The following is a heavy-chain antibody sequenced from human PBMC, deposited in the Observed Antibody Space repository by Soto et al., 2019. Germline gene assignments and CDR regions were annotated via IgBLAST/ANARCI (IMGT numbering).Heavy chain of an antibody. CDR1: GGSISSSSYY. V-gene: IGHV4-39*01. J-gene: IGHJ5*02. Sequence: SETLSLTCTVSGGSISSSSYYWGWIRQPPGKGLEWIGSIYYSGSTYYNPSLKSRVTISVDTSKNQFSLKLSSVTAADTAVYYCAQTHSSSSPGNWLDPWGQGTMVTVYS. CDR3: AQTHSSSSPGNWLDP. D-gene: IGHD6-6*01. CDR2: IYYSGST.